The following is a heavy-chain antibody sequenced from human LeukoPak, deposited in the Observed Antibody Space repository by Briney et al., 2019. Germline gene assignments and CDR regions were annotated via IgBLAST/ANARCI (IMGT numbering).Heavy chain of an antibody. Sequence: GGSLRLSCTASGFAFSSFAMHWVRQAPGKGLEWVAVISYDGSNKYFADSVKGRFTISRDNSKNTLYLQMNSLRAEDTAVYYCARDQMISAAGPDYWGQGTLVTVSS. CDR2: ISYDGSNK. V-gene: IGHV3-30-3*01. J-gene: IGHJ4*02. D-gene: IGHD6-13*01. CDR3: ARDQMISAAGPDY. CDR1: GFAFSSFA.